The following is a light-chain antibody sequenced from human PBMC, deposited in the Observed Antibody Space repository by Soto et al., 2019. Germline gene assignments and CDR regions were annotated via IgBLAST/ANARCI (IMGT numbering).Light chain of an antibody. J-gene: IGKJ1*01. V-gene: IGKV3-11*01. Sequence: EIVLTQSPATLSLSPGERATLSCRASQSVSSYLAWYQQKPGQAPRLLIYDASNRATGIPARFSGSGSGTDLTLTISSLEPEEFAVYYCQQRSNWLWTFGQGTKVEIK. CDR2: DAS. CDR1: QSVSSY. CDR3: QQRSNWLWT.